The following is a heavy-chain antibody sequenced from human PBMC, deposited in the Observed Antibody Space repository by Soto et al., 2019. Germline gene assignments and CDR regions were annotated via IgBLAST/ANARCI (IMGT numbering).Heavy chain of an antibody. J-gene: IGHJ4*02. D-gene: IGHD3-22*01. V-gene: IGHV1-46*01. CDR3: ARDLRYDSSGYYSGHPGVGFDY. CDR1: GYTFTSYY. CDR2: INPSGGST. Sequence: QVQLVQSGAEVKKPGASVKVSCKASGYTFTSYYMHWVRQAPGQGLEWMGIINPSGGSTSYAQKFQGRVTMTRDTSTSTVYMELSSLRSEDTAVYYCARDLRYDSSGYYSGHPGVGFDYWGQGTLVTVSS.